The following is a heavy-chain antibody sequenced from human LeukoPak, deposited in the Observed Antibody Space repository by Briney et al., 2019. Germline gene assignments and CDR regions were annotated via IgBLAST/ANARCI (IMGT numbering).Heavy chain of an antibody. CDR1: GLTFSRCA. CDR3: ARGAGIQLWLPFDY. Sequence: GGSLRLPCAASGLTFSRCAMNWVRQAPGKGLEWVAVLSYDGSNKYYADSVRGRFTISRDNSKNTLYLQMNSLRAEDTAVYYCARGAGIQLWLPFDYWGQGTLVTVSS. D-gene: IGHD5-18*01. V-gene: IGHV3-30-3*01. CDR2: LSYDGSNK. J-gene: IGHJ4*02.